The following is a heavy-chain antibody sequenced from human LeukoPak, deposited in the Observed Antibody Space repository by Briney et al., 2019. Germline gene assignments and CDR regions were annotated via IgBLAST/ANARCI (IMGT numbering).Heavy chain of an antibody. CDR1: GYTFTDYY. CDR2: INPKSGGT. V-gene: IGHV1-2*02. CDR3: ARGPPRALRFLEWNFPLDY. J-gene: IGHJ4*02. Sequence: ASVKVSCKASGYTFTDYYMHWVRQAPGQGLEWMGWINPKSGGTTYGQKFQGRVTMTRDTSTSTAYMELTRLRSEDTAVYYCARGPPRALRFLEWNFPLDYWGQGTLVTVSS. D-gene: IGHD3-3*01.